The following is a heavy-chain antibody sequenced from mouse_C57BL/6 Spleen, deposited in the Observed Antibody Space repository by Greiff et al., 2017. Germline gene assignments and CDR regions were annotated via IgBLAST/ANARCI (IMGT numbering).Heavy chain of an antibody. CDR3: ASGYCSSSYYFDY. J-gene: IGHJ2*01. Sequence: DVQLVESGGDLVKPGGSLKLSCAASGFTFSSYGMSWVRQTPDKRLEWVATISSGGSYTYYPDSVKGRFTISRDNAKNTRYLQRSSLKSEDTAMYYCASGYCSSSYYFDYWGQGTTLTVSS. CDR1: GFTFSSYG. D-gene: IGHD1-1*01. V-gene: IGHV5-6*01. CDR2: ISSGGSYT.